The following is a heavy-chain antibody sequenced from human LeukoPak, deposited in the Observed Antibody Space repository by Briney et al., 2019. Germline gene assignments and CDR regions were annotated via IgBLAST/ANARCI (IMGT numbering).Heavy chain of an antibody. J-gene: IGHJ4*02. V-gene: IGHV4-39*02. D-gene: IGHD6-6*01. CDR1: GGSISSSSYY. CDR2: IYYSGST. Sequence: PSETLSLTCTVSGGSISSSSYYWGWIRQPPGKGLEWIGSIYYSGSTYYNPSLKSRVTISVDTSKNQFSLKLSSVTAADTAVYYCAKEGGAARLGLPEFEDYWGQGTLVTVSS. CDR3: AKEGGAARLGLPEFEDY.